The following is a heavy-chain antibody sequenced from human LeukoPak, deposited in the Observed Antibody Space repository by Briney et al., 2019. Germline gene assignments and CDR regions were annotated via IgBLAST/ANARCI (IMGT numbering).Heavy chain of an antibody. CDR2: FDPEDGET. V-gene: IGHV1-24*01. J-gene: IGHJ4*02. CDR1: RYTLTELS. CDR3: ATDLKGRLERRGFDY. Sequence: ASVKVSCKVSRYTLTELSMHWVRQAPGKGLEWMGGFDPEDGETIYAQKFQGRVTMTEDTSTDTAYMELSSLRSEDTAVYYCATDLKGRLERRGFDYWGQGTLVTVSS. D-gene: IGHD1-1*01.